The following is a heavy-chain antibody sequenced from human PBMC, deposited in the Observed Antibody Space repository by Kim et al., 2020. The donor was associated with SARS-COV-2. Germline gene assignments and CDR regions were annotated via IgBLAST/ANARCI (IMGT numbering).Heavy chain of an antibody. CDR2: T. J-gene: IGHJ5*02. V-gene: IGHV3-64D*06. D-gene: IGHD2-21*01. Sequence: TYYADSVKGRFTTSRDNSKNTQHLQMSSLRAEDTAIYYCVKDRTYSYDLWGQGTLVIVSS. CDR3: VKDRTYSYDL.